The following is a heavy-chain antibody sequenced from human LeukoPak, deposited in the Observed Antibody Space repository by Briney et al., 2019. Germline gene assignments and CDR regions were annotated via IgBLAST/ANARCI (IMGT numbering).Heavy chain of an antibody. J-gene: IGHJ4*02. V-gene: IGHV3-33*01. CDR2: IWYDGSNK. CDR1: GFTFSSYG. D-gene: IGHD6-19*01. Sequence: GGSLRLSCAASGFTFSSYGMHWVRQAPGKGLEWVAVIWYDGSNKYYADSVKGRFTISRDNSKNTLYLQMNSLRAEDTAVYYCARDEAVAGYFDYWGQGTLVTVSS. CDR3: ARDEAVAGYFDY.